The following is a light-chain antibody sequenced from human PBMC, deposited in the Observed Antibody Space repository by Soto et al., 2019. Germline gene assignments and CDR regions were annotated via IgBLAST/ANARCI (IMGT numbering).Light chain of an antibody. CDR3: QQSNNHPIS. V-gene: IGKV1-5*03. J-gene: IGKJ5*01. CDR1: QTISSW. CDR2: KAS. Sequence: DIQMAQSPSTRSGYVVDIVTITCRASQTISSWSAWYQQKPGKAPKLLIYKASSLESGVPSRFSGSGSGTEFTLTISSLQPEDFATYYCQQSNNHPISFGQGTRLENK.